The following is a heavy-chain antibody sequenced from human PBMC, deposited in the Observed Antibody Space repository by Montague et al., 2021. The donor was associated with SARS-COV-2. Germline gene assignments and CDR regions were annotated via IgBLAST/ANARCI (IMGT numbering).Heavy chain of an antibody. CDR3: ARDGSLRFEILIGPRHYYYGMDV. CDR1: GDSISTDNW. J-gene: IGHJ6*02. D-gene: IGHD3-9*01. V-gene: IGHV4-4*02. Sequence: SETLSLTCAVSGDSISTDNWWTWVRLPPGKGLEWIGSIYYSGSTYYNPSLKSRVAISVDTSKNQFSLKLSSVTAADTAVYYCARDGSLRFEILIGPRHYYYGMDVWGQGATVTVSS. CDR2: IYYSGST.